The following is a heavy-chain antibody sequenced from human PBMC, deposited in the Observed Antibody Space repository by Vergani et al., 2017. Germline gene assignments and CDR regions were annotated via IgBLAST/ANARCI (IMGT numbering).Heavy chain of an antibody. CDR3: ARESPGHAEYFQH. Sequence: EVQLVESGGGLVQPGRSLRLSCAASGFTFDDYAMHWVRQAPGKGLEWVSGISWNSGSIGYADSVKGRFTISRDNSKNTLYLQMNSLRAEDTAVYYCARESPGHAEYFQHWGQGTLVTVSS. CDR1: GFTFDDYA. CDR2: ISWNSGSI. J-gene: IGHJ1*01. V-gene: IGHV3-9*01.